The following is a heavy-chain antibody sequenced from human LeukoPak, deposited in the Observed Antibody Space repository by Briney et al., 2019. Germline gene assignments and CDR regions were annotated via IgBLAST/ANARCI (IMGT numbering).Heavy chain of an antibody. CDR1: GFTFTSYA. V-gene: IGHV1-3*01. J-gene: IGHJ4*02. D-gene: IGHD6-19*01. Sequence: PGGSLRLSCAASGFTFTSYAMHWVRQAPGQRLEWMGWINAGNGNTKYSQKFQGRVTITRDTSASTAYMELSSLRSEDTAVYYCARDSSLFALAVAGSGYDYWGQGTLVTVSS. CDR2: INAGNGNT. CDR3: ARDSSLFALAVAGSGYDY.